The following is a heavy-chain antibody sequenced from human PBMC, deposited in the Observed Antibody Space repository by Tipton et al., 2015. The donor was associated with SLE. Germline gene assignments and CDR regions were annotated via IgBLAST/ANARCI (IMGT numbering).Heavy chain of an antibody. CDR3: SRAEFSSNWYMYWHFDL. J-gene: IGHJ2*01. Sequence: GLVKPSETLSLTCAVYGRSFIGSYWTWIRQPPGKGLEWIGDIDHSGVTHYNPSLKRRVTISRDTSGNHLSLNLNSVTAADTAVYYCSRAEFSSNWYMYWHFDLWGRGTLVTVSS. CDR2: IDHSGVT. V-gene: IGHV4-34*01. CDR1: GRSFIGSY. D-gene: IGHD6-13*01.